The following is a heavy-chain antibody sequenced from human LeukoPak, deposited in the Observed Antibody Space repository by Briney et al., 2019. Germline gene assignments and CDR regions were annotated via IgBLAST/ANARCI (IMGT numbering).Heavy chain of an antibody. CDR3: AKDQAYSSSWSNYYYYGMDV. Sequence: GRSLRLSCAASGFTFSSYGMHWVRQAPGKGLEWVAVISYDGSNKYYADSVKGRFTISRDNSKSTLYLQMNSLRAEDTAVYYCAKDQAYSSSWSNYYYYGMDVWGQGTTVTVSS. J-gene: IGHJ6*02. CDR1: GFTFSSYG. D-gene: IGHD6-13*01. V-gene: IGHV3-30*18. CDR2: ISYDGSNK.